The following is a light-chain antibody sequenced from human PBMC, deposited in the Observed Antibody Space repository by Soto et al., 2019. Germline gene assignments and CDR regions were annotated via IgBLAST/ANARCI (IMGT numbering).Light chain of an antibody. CDR2: DVS. Sequence: QSALTQPASVSGSPGQSITISCTGASSDVGGFDHVSWYQQHPGKVPRLLIYDVSSRPSGVSDRFSDSKSGNTASLTISGLQAEDEADYYCNSFTTTNTYVFGTGTKLTVL. V-gene: IGLV2-14*03. CDR1: SSDVGGFDH. J-gene: IGLJ1*01. CDR3: NSFTTTNTYV.